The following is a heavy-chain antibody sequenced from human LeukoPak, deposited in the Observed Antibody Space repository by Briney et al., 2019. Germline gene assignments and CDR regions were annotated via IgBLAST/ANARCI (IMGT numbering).Heavy chain of an antibody. D-gene: IGHD1-26*01. V-gene: IGHV3-48*01. CDR2: ISSNTRII. Sequence: GGSLRLSCAASGFTFSNYGMNWVRQTPGKGLQWVSYISSNTRIIDYADSVKGRFTISRDNAKNSLYLQMNSLRPEDTAVYYCARENSGSYYQFDCWGQGTLVTVSS. CDR3: ARENSGSYYQFDC. CDR1: GFTFSNYG. J-gene: IGHJ4*02.